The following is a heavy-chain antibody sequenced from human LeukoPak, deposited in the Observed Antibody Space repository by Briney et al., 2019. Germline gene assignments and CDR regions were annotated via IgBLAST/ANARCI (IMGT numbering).Heavy chain of an antibody. D-gene: IGHD5-12*01. CDR3: ARELASAAFDY. CDR1: GFTFSVYW. CDR2: IKSDGSSA. J-gene: IGHJ4*02. Sequence: GGSLRLSCAASGFTFSVYWMHWVRQAPGKGLVWVSLIKSDGSSAMYADSVKGRFSISRDNAKNTLYLQMNSLRAEDTAVYFCARELASAAFDYWGQGTPATVSS. V-gene: IGHV3-74*03.